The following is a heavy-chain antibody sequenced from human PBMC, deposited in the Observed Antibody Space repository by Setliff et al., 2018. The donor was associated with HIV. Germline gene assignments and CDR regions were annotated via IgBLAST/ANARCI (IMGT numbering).Heavy chain of an antibody. CDR2: IYHSGTT. J-gene: IGHJ6*02. CDR1: GGSISSDY. Sequence: PSETLSLTCTVSGGSISSDYWSWIRQPPGKGLEWIGSIYHSGTTSYNPSLKSRVTISVDTSKNQFSLKLSSATAADTAVYYCARRLQFLEFLHGVGGLDVWGQGTTVTVSS. V-gene: IGHV4-59*08. D-gene: IGHD3-3*01. CDR3: ARRLQFLEFLHGVGGLDV.